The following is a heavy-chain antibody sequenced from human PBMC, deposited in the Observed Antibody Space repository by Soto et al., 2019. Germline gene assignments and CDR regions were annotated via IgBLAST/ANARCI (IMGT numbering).Heavy chain of an antibody. CDR3: ANENVVLPPDQAV. CDR1: GFTFSNFG. CDR2: ISYSGTIE. J-gene: IGHJ6*04. Sequence: QVQLVESGGGVVQPGRPLRLSCVATGFTFSNFGMHWVRQAPGKGLEWVAFISYSGTIEDYADSVRGRFAISRDNSKNTLYLQINSLRPDDTAVYFCANENVVLPPDQAVWGKGTTVTVSS. V-gene: IGHV3-30*18. D-gene: IGHD2-2*01.